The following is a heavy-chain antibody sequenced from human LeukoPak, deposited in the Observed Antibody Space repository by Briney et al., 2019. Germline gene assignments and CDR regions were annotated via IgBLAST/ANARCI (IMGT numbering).Heavy chain of an antibody. CDR3: ARLVVSVTTENRRDWFDP. V-gene: IGHV4-34*01. CDR2: XXHSGST. Sequence: PSETLSPTCAVXGGXFSGXXXXWXXXXXXXXXXXXXXXXHSGSTNYNPSLKSRVTISVDASKNQFSLKLSSVTAADTAVYYCARLVVSVTTENRRDWFDPWGQGTLVTVSS. D-gene: IGHD4-17*01. CDR1: GGXFSGXX. J-gene: IGHJ5*02.